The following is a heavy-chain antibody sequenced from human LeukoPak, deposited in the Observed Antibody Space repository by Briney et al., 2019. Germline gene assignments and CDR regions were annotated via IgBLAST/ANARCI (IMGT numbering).Heavy chain of an antibody. CDR3: AKDDGGGIVGATGPFDY. Sequence: PGRSLRLSCAASGFTFSSYGMHWVRQAPGKGLEWVAVISYDGSNKYYADSVKGRFTISRDNSKNTLYLQMNSLRAEDTAVYYCAKDDGGGIVGATGPFDYWGQGTLVTVSS. CDR2: ISYDGSNK. V-gene: IGHV3-30*18. CDR1: GFTFSSYG. J-gene: IGHJ4*02. D-gene: IGHD1-26*01.